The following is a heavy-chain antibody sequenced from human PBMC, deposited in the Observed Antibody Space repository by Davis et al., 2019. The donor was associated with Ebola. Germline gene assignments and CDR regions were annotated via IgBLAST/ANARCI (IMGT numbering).Heavy chain of an antibody. CDR2: INHSGST. D-gene: IGHD6-6*01. J-gene: IGHJ6*02. Sequence: GSLRLSCAASGFTFSSYSMNWVRQPPGKGLEWIGEINHSGSTNYNPSLKSRVTISVDTSKNQFSLKLSSVTAADTAVYYCARNRIAGSSSFYYYYGMDVWGQGTTVTVSS. V-gene: IGHV4-34*01. CDR3: ARNRIAGSSSFYYYYGMDV. CDR1: GFTFSSYS.